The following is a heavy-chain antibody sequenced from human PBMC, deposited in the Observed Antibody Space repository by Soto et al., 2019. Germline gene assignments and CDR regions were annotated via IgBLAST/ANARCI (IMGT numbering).Heavy chain of an antibody. J-gene: IGHJ6*02. D-gene: IGHD2-15*01. Sequence: GGFLRLSCAASGVTFSSYAMHWVRQAPGKGLEWVAVISYDGSNKYYADSVKGRFTISRDNSKNTLYLQMNSLRAEDTAVYYCARDRSVVIHYYYGMDVWGQGTTVTVSS. CDR3: ARDRSVVIHYYYGMDV. CDR2: ISYDGSNK. CDR1: GVTFSSYA. V-gene: IGHV3-30-3*01.